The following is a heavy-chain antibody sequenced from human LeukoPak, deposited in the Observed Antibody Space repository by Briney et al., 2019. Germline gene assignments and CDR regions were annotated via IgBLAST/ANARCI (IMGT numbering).Heavy chain of an antibody. CDR3: ARAPYYYDSEYYFDY. CDR2: IIPIFGTA. Sequence: SEKVSCKASGGTCSSYAISWVRQATGQWLEWMGGIIPIFGTANYAQKFQGRVTITADESTSTAYMELSSLRSENTAVYYCARAPYYYDSEYYFDYWGQGTLVTVSS. D-gene: IGHD3-22*01. V-gene: IGHV1-69*13. CDR1: GGTCSSYA. J-gene: IGHJ4*02.